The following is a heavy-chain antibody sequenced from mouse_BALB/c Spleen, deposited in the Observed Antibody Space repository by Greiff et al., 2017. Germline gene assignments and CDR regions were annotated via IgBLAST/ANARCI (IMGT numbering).Heavy chain of an antibody. Sequence: EVQRVESGPELVKPGASVKMSCKASGYTFTSYVMHWVKQKPGQGLEWIGYINPYNDGTKYNEKFKGKATLTSDKSSSTAYMELSSLTSEDSAVYYCARDYYGSSYGFAYWGQGTLVTVSA. CDR3: ARDYYGSSYGFAY. V-gene: IGHV1-14*01. D-gene: IGHD1-1*01. J-gene: IGHJ3*01. CDR1: GYTFTSYV. CDR2: INPYNDGT.